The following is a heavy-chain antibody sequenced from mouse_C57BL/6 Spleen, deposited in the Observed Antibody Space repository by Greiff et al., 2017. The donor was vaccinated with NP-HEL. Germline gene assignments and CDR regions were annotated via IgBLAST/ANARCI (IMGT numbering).Heavy chain of an antibody. J-gene: IGHJ4*01. CDR3: AKDDLYAMDY. V-gene: IGHV5-17*01. CDR2: ISSGSSTI. Sequence: EVQGVESGGGLVKPGGSLKLSCAASGFTFSDYGMHWVRQAPEKGLEWVAHISSGSSTIYYADTVKGRFTISRDNAKNTLFLPITSLRSEDTAMYYCAKDDLYAMDYWGQGTSVTVSS. CDR1: GFTFSDYG.